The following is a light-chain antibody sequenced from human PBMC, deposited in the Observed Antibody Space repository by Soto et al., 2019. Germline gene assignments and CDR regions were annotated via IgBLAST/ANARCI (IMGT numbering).Light chain of an antibody. Sequence: EIVLTQSPGTLSLSPGERATLSCRASQSVSSSYLAWYQQKPGQAPRLLIYVASSRAPGIPDRFSGSGSGTDFTLTISRVEPEDFAVYYCQQYASSPLWTFCQATNVEIK. J-gene: IGKJ1*01. CDR2: VAS. CDR3: QQYASSPLWT. CDR1: QSVSSSY. V-gene: IGKV3-20*01.